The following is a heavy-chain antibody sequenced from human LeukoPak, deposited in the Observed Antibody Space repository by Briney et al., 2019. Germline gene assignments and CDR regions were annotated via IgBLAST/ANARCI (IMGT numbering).Heavy chain of an antibody. D-gene: IGHD4-23*01. CDR3: ARQTYGGLISY. CDR1: GDSISSSSYY. Sequence: SETLSLTCTVSGDSISSSSYYWGWIRQPPGKGLEWVGSIYYTGSTYYNPSLKSRVTISVDTSKNQFSLKLSSVTAADTAVYYCARQTYGGLISYWGQGTLVTVSS. V-gene: IGHV4-39*01. J-gene: IGHJ4*02. CDR2: IYYTGST.